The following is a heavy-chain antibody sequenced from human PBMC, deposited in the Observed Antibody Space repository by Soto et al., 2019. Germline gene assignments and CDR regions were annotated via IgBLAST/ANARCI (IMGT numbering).Heavy chain of an antibody. J-gene: IGHJ4*02. CDR3: LKRQARNLDSPACFDY. CDR1: GFRFSSYS. Sequence: GGPLRLSCADAGFRFSSYSMSWVRQTPGKGLEWLALISYDGSTEYYADSVNGRFTISRDNSRNLLFLEMNNLGADDTAVYYCLKRQARNLDSPACFDYWGQGTVVTVSS. V-gene: IGHV3-30*03. D-gene: IGHD3-3*01. CDR2: ISYDGSTE.